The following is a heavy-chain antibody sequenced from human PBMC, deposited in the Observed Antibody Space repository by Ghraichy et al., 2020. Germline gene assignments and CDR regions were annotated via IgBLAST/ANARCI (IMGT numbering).Heavy chain of an antibody. D-gene: IGHD6-6*01. V-gene: IGHV4-39*01. CDR2: IYNSVRT. J-gene: IGHJ5*02. CDR1: GGSMSSYSDY. Sequence: SETLSLTCSVSGGSMSSYSDYWGWLRQPPGKGLEWIGSIYNSVRTHYNPSLRSRVTVSIDTSKDQFSLRLTSVTAADTAVYYCARNKTGSLSGWFDPWGQGSLVIVSS. CDR3: ARNKTGSLSGWFDP.